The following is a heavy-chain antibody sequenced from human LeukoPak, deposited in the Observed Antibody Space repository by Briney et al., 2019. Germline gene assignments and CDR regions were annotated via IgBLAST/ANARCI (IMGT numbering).Heavy chain of an antibody. CDR3: ARPYSSGWYGDFDY. Sequence: SETLSLTCTVSGGSISSSSYYWGWIRQPPGKGLEWIGSIYYSGSTYYNPSLKSRVTVSVDTSKNQFSLKLSSVTAADTAVYYCARPYSSGWYGDFDYWGQGTLVTVSS. CDR1: GGSISSSSYY. V-gene: IGHV4-39*01. J-gene: IGHJ4*02. CDR2: IYYSGST. D-gene: IGHD6-19*01.